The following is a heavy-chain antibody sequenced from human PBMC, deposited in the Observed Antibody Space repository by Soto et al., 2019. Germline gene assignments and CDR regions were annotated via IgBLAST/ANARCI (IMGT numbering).Heavy chain of an antibody. D-gene: IGHD1-7*01. CDR2: ISYDGSNK. V-gene: IGHV3-30*18. CDR3: AKGPAAGTTSEEMDV. Sequence: QVQLVESGGGVVQPGRSLRLSCAASGFTFSSYGMHWVRQAPGKGLEWVAVISYDGSNKYYADSVKGRFTISRDNSKNTLYLQMHSLRAGDTAVYYCAKGPAAGTTSEEMDVCGQGTTVTVSS. CDR1: GFTFSSYG. J-gene: IGHJ6*02.